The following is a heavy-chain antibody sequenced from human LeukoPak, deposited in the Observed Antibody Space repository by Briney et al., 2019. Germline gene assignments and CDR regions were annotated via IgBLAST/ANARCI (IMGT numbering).Heavy chain of an antibody. Sequence: GGSLRLSCAASGFTFSSYAMPWVRQAPGKGLEWVAVISYDGSNKYYADSVKGRFTISRDNSKNTLYLQMNSLRAEDTAVYYCARDPSPTYYDFWSGYYRGSYFDYWGQGTLVTVSS. J-gene: IGHJ4*02. CDR2: ISYDGSNK. V-gene: IGHV3-30-3*01. CDR3: ARDPSPTYYDFWSGYYRGSYFDY. D-gene: IGHD3-3*01. CDR1: GFTFSSYA.